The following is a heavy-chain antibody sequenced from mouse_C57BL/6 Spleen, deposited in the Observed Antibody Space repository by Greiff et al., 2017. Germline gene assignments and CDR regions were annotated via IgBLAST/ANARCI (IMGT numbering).Heavy chain of an antibody. V-gene: IGHV1-18*01. CDR1: GYTFTDYN. J-gene: IGHJ2*01. D-gene: IGHD4-1*01. Sequence: EVQLQESGPELVKPGASVTIPCKASGYTFTDYNMDWVKQSHGKSLEWIGDINPNNGGTIYNQKFKGQATLTVDKSSSTAYLELRSLTSEDTAVYYGASSIGTGGYYLDYWGQGTTLTVSS. CDR2: INPNNGGT. CDR3: ASSIGTGGYYLDY.